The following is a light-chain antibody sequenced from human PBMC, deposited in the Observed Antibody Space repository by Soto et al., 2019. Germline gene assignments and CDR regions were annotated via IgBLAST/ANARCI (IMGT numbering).Light chain of an antibody. CDR2: DAS. Sequence: IQLTQSPSSLSASVGDRVTITCQASQEISNFLNWYQQKPGKAPKLLIYDASSLETGVPSRFSGSGSGKEFTFTVTSLQPEDVATYYCQQYENLPITFGQGTRLDIK. V-gene: IGKV1-33*01. CDR3: QQYENLPIT. CDR1: QEISNF. J-gene: IGKJ5*01.